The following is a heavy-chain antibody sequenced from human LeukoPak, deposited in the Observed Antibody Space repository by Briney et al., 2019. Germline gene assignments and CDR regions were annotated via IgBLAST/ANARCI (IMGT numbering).Heavy chain of an antibody. Sequence: ASVKVSCNGSGCTFSSYAISWVRQAPGQGLEWMGGIIPIFGTANYAQKFQGRVTITADESTSTAYMELSSLRSEDTDVYYCAKDGDCSGGSCYDYWGQGTLVTV. V-gene: IGHV1-69*13. CDR1: GCTFSSYA. J-gene: IGHJ4*02. CDR3: AKDGDCSGGSCYDY. CDR2: IIPIFGTA. D-gene: IGHD2-15*01.